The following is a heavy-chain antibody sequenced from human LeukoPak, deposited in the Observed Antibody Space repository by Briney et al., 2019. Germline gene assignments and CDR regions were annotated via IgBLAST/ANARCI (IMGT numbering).Heavy chain of an antibody. CDR3: ARATWDPNFYYYMDV. CDR2: IYSGGNT. V-gene: IGHV3-66*01. CDR1: GFTVNNNY. J-gene: IGHJ6*03. Sequence: GGSLRLSCAASGFTVNNNYMTWVRQAPGKGLEWVSVIYSGGNTYYADAVKGRFTISRDNSKNTLYLQMNSLRGEDTAVYFCARATWDPNFYYYMDVWGKGTTVTISS. D-gene: IGHD1-26*01.